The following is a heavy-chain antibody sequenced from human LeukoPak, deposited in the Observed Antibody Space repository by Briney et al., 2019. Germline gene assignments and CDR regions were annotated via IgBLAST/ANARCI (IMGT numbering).Heavy chain of an antibody. CDR1: GFTFSSYA. J-gene: IGHJ4*02. CDR3: ASYYYDSSGYPSPLDY. D-gene: IGHD3-22*01. V-gene: IGHV3-23*01. CDR2: ISGSGGST. Sequence: GGSLRLSCAASGFTFSSYAMSWVRQAPGKGLEWVSGISGSGGSTYYADSVKGRFTISRDNSKNTLYLQMNSLRAEDTAVYYCASYYYDSSGYPSPLDYWGQGTLVTVSS.